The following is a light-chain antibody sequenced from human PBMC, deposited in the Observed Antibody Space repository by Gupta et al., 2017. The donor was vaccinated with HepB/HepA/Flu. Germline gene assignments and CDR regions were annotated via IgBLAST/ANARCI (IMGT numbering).Light chain of an antibody. Sequence: DILMTQSPDSLAVSLGERATINCKSSQSVLYSSNNKDYLAWYQQKPGQPPKLLIHWASTRESGVPDRFSGSGSGTDFTLTISSLQAEDVAVYYCQQYYSIPFTFGPGTKVDIK. J-gene: IGKJ3*01. CDR1: QSVLYSSNNKDY. CDR3: QQYYSIPFT. V-gene: IGKV4-1*01. CDR2: WAS.